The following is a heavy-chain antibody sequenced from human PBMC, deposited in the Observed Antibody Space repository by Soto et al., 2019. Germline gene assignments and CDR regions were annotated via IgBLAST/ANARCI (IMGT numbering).Heavy chain of an antibody. J-gene: IGHJ4*02. CDR2: IYYSGST. CDR1: GGSISSYY. Sequence: SETLSLTYTVSGGSISSYYWSWIRQPPGKGLEWIGYIYYSGSTNYNPSLKSRVTISVDTSKNQFSLKLSSVTAADTAVYYCASEFISEAGQFDYWGQGTLVTVSS. CDR3: ASEFISEAGQFDY. D-gene: IGHD6-19*01. V-gene: IGHV4-59*01.